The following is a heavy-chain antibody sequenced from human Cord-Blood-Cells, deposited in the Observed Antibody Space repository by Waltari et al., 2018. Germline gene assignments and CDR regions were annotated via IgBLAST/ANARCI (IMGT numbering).Heavy chain of an antibody. Sequence: QVQLVQSGAEVKKPGASVKVSCKASGYTSTGYYMHWVRQAPGQGLEWMGWINPNSGGTNYAQKFQGWVTMTMDTSISTAYMELSRLRSDDTAVYYCARARDYDSSGFDYWGQGTLVTVSS. CDR1: GYTSTGYY. V-gene: IGHV1-2*04. D-gene: IGHD3-22*01. J-gene: IGHJ4*02. CDR2: INPNSGGT. CDR3: ARARDYDSSGFDY.